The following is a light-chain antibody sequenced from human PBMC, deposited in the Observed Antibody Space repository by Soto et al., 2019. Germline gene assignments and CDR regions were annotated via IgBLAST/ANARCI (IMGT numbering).Light chain of an antibody. CDR2: KAS. CDR3: MQDTHWHPT. J-gene: IGKJ1*01. V-gene: IGKV2-30*01. CDR1: RSLVYSDGNAY. Sequence: DVVMTQSPLSLPVTLGQPASISCRSSRSLVYSDGNAYLNWFQQRPGQSPRRLIYKASNRDSGVPDRISGRGTGPNFTLQINRMEAENVGLYYCMQDTHWHPTFSRGTRGETK.